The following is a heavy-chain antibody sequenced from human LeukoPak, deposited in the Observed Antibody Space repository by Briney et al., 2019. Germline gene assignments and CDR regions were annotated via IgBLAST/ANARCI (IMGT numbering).Heavy chain of an antibody. D-gene: IGHD5-18*01. CDR2: IYYGGRT. J-gene: IGHJ4*02. V-gene: IGHV4-39*01. CDR3: ARLRDIDYNYGYFDY. CDR1: GGSFSSGDYH. Sequence: SETLSLTCAVSGGSFSSGDYHWGWIRQPPGKGLEWIASIYYGGRTTYNPSLKGRVTISEDTSNNQSSLKLSSVTAADTAVYYCARLRDIDYNYGYFDYWGQGTLVTVSS.